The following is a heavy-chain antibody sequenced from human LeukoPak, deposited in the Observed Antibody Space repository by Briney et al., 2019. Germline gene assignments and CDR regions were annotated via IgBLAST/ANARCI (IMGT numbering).Heavy chain of an antibody. CDR3: AREVPNSSGQLDY. Sequence: EGSLRLSCAASGFTFSSFSMIWVRQAPGKGLEWVSSTSSSSAYTFYAESGKGRFTISRDNAKNSLFLQMNSLRAEDTAVYYCAREVPNSSGQLDYWGQGTLVTVSS. CDR1: GFTFSSFS. J-gene: IGHJ4*02. V-gene: IGHV3-21*04. D-gene: IGHD3-22*01. CDR2: TSSSSAYT.